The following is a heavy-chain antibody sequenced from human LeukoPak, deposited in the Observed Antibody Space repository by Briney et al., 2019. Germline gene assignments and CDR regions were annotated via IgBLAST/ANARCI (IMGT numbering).Heavy chain of an antibody. Sequence: GGSLRLTCAACGFTFSSYHFHWVRQAPGKGLDWISSISSDSSSFKYYAHSVQGRLTISRDNARNSMYLQMNSLRAEDTAVYYCARGTNWSPLDFDYWGQGSLLTVSS. J-gene: IGHJ4*02. CDR3: ARGTNWSPLDFDY. CDR1: GFTFSSYH. V-gene: IGHV3-21*04. CDR2: ISSDSSSFK. D-gene: IGHD1-20*01.